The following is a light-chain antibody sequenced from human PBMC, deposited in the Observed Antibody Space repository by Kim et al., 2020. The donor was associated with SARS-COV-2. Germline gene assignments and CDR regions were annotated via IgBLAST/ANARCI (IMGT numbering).Light chain of an antibody. J-gene: IGKJ2*03. CDR3: HQYGHTPPGSS. Sequence: EIVLTQSPGTLSLSPGERATLSCRASQSMSNSYLAWYQQKPGQAPRLLVYGAYTRATGVPDRFRGSGSRTDFILTITRLEPEDFGVYYWHQYGHTPPGSSLGQGTQLEI. CDR2: GAY. CDR1: QSMSNSY. V-gene: IGKV3-20*01.